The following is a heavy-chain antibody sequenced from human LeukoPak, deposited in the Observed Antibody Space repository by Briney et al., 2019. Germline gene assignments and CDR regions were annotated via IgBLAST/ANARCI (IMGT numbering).Heavy chain of an antibody. CDR2: ISHDGSNK. CDR1: GFTFSNYA. J-gene: IGHJ4*02. CDR3: ARGSSGPYRGSDY. Sequence: PGGSLRLSCAASGFTFSNYAIHWVRQAPGKGLEWVAVISHDGSNKYYADSVKGRFTISRDSSKNTLYLQMNSLRAEDTAVYYCARGSSGPYRGSDYWGQGTLVTVSS. V-gene: IGHV3-30-3*01. D-gene: IGHD3-22*01.